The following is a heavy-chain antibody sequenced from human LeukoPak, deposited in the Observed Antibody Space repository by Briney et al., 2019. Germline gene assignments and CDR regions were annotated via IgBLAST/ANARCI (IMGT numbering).Heavy chain of an antibody. CDR3: AKDSGSYPDYFDY. CDR1: GFTFSSYA. Sequence: GGSLRLSCAASGFTFSSYAMSWARQAPGKGLEWVSAISGSGGSTYYADSVKGRFTISRDNSKNTLYLQMNSLRAGDTAVYYCAKDSGSYPDYFDYWGQGTLVTVSS. V-gene: IGHV3-23*01. CDR2: ISGSGGST. J-gene: IGHJ4*02. D-gene: IGHD1-26*01.